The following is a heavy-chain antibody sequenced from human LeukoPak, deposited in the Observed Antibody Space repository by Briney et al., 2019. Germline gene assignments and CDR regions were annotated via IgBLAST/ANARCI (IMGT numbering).Heavy chain of an antibody. J-gene: IGHJ4*02. CDR1: GYTFTDYY. CDR2: INPNSGGT. V-gene: IGHV1-2*02. D-gene: IGHD6-13*01. Sequence: ASVKVSFKASGYTFTDYYMHWVRQAPGQGLEWMGWINPNSGGTNYAQKFQGRVTMTRDTSISTAYMELSRLRSDDTAVYYCARTGYSSSWAVDYWGQGTLVTVSS. CDR3: ARTGYSSSWAVDY.